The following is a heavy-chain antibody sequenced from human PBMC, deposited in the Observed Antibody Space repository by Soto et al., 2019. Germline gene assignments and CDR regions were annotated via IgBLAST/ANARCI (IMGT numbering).Heavy chain of an antibody. CDR2: IYYSGST. D-gene: IGHD1-26*01. CDR3: ARREIQGPIDY. Sequence: QVQLQESGPGLGKPSDTLSLTCAVSGYSISSSNWLGWIRQPPGKGLEWIGYIYYSGSTYYNPSLKRRVTMSVDTSKNQFSLKLTSVTAVDTAVYYCARREIQGPIDYWGQGTLVTVSS. CDR1: GYSISSSNW. V-gene: IGHV4-28*01. J-gene: IGHJ4*02.